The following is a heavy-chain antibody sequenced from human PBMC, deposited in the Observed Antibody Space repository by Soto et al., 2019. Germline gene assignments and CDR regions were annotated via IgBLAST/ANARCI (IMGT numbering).Heavy chain of an antibody. CDR2: INPILSMS. J-gene: IGHJ4*02. V-gene: IGHV1-69*02. Sequence: QVQLVQSGAAVQRPGSSVRVSCKASGDTFNFYSINWVRQAPGLGLQWMGRINPILSMSNYAPRFQGRVTITADKSTSTAYMELSSLRSEDTAMYYCATSYGSGYRAFDSWGQGALVTVSS. CDR3: ATSYGSGYRAFDS. D-gene: IGHD3-10*01. CDR1: GDTFNFYS.